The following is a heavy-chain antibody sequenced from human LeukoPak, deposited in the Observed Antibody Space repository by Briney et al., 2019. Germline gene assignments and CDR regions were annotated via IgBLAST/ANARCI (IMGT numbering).Heavy chain of an antibody. Sequence: SETLALPCTVSGGSIRSYYWSWIPQPPGKGLEGIGYIYYSGNTDSNPSLKSPVPISVDTSKNQFSLKLSSVTAADTAVYYCARTYCSGGSCHFDYWGQGTLVTVSS. J-gene: IGHJ4*02. CDR3: ARTYCSGGSCHFDY. D-gene: IGHD2-15*01. CDR1: GGSIRSYY. V-gene: IGHV4-59*08. CDR2: IYYSGNT.